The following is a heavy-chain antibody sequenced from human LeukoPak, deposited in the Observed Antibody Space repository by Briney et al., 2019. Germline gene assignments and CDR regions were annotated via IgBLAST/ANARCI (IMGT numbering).Heavy chain of an antibody. Sequence: SETLSLTCTVSGGSISSYYWSWIRQPPGKGPEWIGYVSYSGSTNYNPSLKSRVTISVDTSTNQFSLKLSSVTAADTAVYYCARNVGGLRGFEYWGQGTLVTVSS. CDR3: ARNVGGLRGFEY. CDR1: GGSISSYY. CDR2: VSYSGST. J-gene: IGHJ4*02. V-gene: IGHV4-59*01. D-gene: IGHD3-10*01.